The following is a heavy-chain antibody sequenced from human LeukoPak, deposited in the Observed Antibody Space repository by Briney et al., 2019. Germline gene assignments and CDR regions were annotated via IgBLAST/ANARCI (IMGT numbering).Heavy chain of an antibody. CDR2: MNPNSGNT. Sequence: ASVTVSCKASGYTSTSYDISWVRQATGQGLEWMGWMNPNSGNTGYAQKFQGRVTMTRNTSKSTAYMELSSLRSEDTAVYYCAREQIFAFGESRSSGGMDVWGQGTTVTVSS. CDR3: AREQIFAFGESRSSGGMDV. D-gene: IGHD3-10*01. J-gene: IGHJ6*02. V-gene: IGHV1-8*01. CDR1: GYTSTSYD.